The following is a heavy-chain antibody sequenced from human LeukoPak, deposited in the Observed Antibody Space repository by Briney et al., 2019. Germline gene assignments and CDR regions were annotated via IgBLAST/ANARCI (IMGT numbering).Heavy chain of an antibody. V-gene: IGHV1-18*01. CDR1: GYIFTNYG. CDR2: ISAYNGDT. J-gene: IGHJ4*02. D-gene: IGHD6-19*01. CDR3: ARDLPAVAENFDH. Sequence: GASVQVSCKASGYIFTNYGFSWVRQAPGQGLEWMGWISAYNGDTIYAQNFQGRVIMTTDTSTSTAYMELRSLRSDDTAVYYCARDLPAVAENFDHWGQGTLVTVSS.